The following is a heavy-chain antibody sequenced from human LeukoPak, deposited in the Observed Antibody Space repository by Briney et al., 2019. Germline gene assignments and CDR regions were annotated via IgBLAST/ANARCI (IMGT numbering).Heavy chain of an antibody. Sequence: SETLSLTCAVYGGSLSGYYWSWIRQPPGKGLEWIGEINHSGSTNYNPSLKSRVTISVDTSKNQFSLKLSSVTAADTAVYYCASFLTAGRYYYGMDVWGQGTTVTVSS. CDR3: ASFLTAGRYYYGMDV. J-gene: IGHJ6*02. D-gene: IGHD6-19*01. CDR2: INHSGST. CDR1: GGSLSGYY. V-gene: IGHV4-34*01.